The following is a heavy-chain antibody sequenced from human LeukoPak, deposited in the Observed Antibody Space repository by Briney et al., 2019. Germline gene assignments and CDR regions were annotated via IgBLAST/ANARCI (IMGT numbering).Heavy chain of an antibody. CDR1: GGTFSSYA. Sequence: SVKVSCKASGGTFSSYAISWVRQAPGQGLEWMGGIIPIFGTANYAQKFQGRVTITADESTSTAYIELSSLRSEDTAVYYCARDRSIAAAGTDAFDIWGQGTMVTVSS. CDR3: ARDRSIAAAGTDAFDI. D-gene: IGHD6-13*01. CDR2: IIPIFGTA. J-gene: IGHJ3*02. V-gene: IGHV1-69*13.